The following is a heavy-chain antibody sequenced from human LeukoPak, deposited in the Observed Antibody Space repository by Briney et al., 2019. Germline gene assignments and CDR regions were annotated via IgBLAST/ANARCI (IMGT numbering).Heavy chain of an antibody. CDR2: ISGSGGST. V-gene: IGHV3-23*01. D-gene: IGHD3-22*01. J-gene: IGHJ3*02. Sequence: GSLRLSCAASGFTVSSNYMSWVRQAPGKWLEWVSAISGSGGSTYYADSVKGRFTISRDNSKNTLYLQMNSLRAEDTAVYYCAKEAGGYYYDSSGPGLGAFDIWGQGTMVTVSS. CDR3: AKEAGGYYYDSSGPGLGAFDI. CDR1: GFTVSSNY.